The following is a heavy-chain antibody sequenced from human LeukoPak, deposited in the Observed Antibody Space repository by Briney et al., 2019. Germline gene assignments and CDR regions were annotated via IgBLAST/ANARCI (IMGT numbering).Heavy chain of an antibody. D-gene: IGHD5-12*01. CDR2: LRGSGGST. J-gene: IGHJ4*02. V-gene: IGHV3-23*01. CDR3: AKGPTTRWLPNPGFDY. CDR1: GFTFSTYV. Sequence: PGGSLRLSCAASGFTFSTYVMSWVRQAPGKGLEWVSALRGSGGSTYYADSVKGRFTISRDNSKNTLYLQMNSLRAEDTAVYYCAKGPTTRWLPNPGFDYWGQGTLVPVSS.